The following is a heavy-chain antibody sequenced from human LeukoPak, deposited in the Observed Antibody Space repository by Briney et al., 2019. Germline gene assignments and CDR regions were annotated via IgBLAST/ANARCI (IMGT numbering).Heavy chain of an antibody. V-gene: IGHV4-30-4*01. CDR3: VRAPVYSGTFFDY. CDR2: IYYSGST. D-gene: IGHD1-26*01. J-gene: IGHJ4*02. Sequence: SQTLSLTCTVSGGSISSGDYYWSWIRQPPGKGLEWIAYIYYSGSTYYNPSLKSRVTISLDTSKNQFSLKLSSVAAADTAVYYCVRAPVYSGTFFDYWGQGTLVTVSS. CDR1: GGSISSGDYY.